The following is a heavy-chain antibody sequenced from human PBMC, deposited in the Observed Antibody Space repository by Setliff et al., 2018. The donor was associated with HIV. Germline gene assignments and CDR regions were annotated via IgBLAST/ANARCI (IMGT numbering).Heavy chain of an antibody. CDR3: AMSMTTYPVSRAFDI. D-gene: IGHD4-4*01. V-gene: IGHV1-69*13. Sequence: SVKVSCKASGGTFRSYTISWVRQAPGQGLEWMGGIIPIFGTTNYAQKFQGRVTITADESTSTAYMELSSLRSEDTAVYYCAMSMTTYPVSRAFDIWGQGTMFTVSS. CDR2: IIPIFGTT. J-gene: IGHJ3*02. CDR1: GGTFRSYT.